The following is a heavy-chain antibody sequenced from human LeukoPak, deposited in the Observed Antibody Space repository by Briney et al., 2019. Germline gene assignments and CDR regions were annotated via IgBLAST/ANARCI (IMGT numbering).Heavy chain of an antibody. J-gene: IGHJ4*02. D-gene: IGHD6-13*01. CDR2: IYYSGNT. CDR3: ARVRSSSSEVYFDY. V-gene: IGHV4-59*01. Sequence: PSETLSLTCTVSGGSISSYHWSWIRQPPGKGLEWIGYIYYSGNTNYNPSLKSRVTISVDTSKNQFSLKLSSVTAADTAVYYCARVRSSSSEVYFDYWGQGTLVTVSS. CDR1: GGSISSYH.